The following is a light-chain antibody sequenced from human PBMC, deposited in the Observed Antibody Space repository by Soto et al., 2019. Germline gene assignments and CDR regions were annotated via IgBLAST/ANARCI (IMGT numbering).Light chain of an antibody. V-gene: IGKV1-9*01. Sequence: DIQLTQSPSFLSASVGDRVTITCRASQGISSYLAWYQQKPGKAPKLLMYAASTLPTGVPSRFSGSGSGTEFTLTISSLQPEDFATYYCQQLNSYPLTFGQGTKVEI. CDR1: QGISSY. CDR3: QQLNSYPLT. CDR2: AAS. J-gene: IGKJ1*01.